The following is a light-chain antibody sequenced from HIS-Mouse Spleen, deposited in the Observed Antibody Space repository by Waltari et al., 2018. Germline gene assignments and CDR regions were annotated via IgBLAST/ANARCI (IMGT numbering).Light chain of an antibody. V-gene: IGLV1-40*01. CDR1: SSNIGAGYD. J-gene: IGLJ2*01. CDR2: GTR. CDR3: QSYDSSLSGSV. Sequence: QSVLTQPPSVSGAPGQRVTISCTGSSSNIGAGYDVHWYQQLPGTAPKLLIFGTRNRPSGVPDRCSGSKSGTSASLAITGLQAEDEADYYCQSYDSSLSGSVFGGGTKLTVL.